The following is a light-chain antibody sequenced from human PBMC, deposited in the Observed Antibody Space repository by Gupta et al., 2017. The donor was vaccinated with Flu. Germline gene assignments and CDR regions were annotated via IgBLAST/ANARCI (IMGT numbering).Light chain of an antibody. CDR2: EVS. CDR3: MRSTHPRT. J-gene: IGKJ2*01. V-gene: IGKV2-30*01. Sequence: PVTLGQPASISCRSSQSLVYKNGITYLNRFQQRPVQSPRRLIYEVSNRDYGVPDTLSRRGSGTDFTLKISRMEAEDVGVYYCMRSTHPRTLGQGTSMEI. CDR1: QSLVYKNGITY.